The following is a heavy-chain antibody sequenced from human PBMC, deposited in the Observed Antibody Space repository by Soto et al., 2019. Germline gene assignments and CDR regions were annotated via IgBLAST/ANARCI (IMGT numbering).Heavy chain of an antibody. D-gene: IGHD2-15*01. J-gene: IGHJ6*02. V-gene: IGHV3-30-3*01. CDR2: ISYDGNNK. CDR3: ARAGCDGGSCYTLVGRRYGMDV. Sequence: QVQLVESGGGVVQPGRSLRLSCAASGFILSTYAMYWVRQAPGKGLEWVAVISYDGNNKYYADSVKGRFTISRDNSKNTLYLQMNSLRAEDTAVYYCARAGCDGGSCYTLVGRRYGMDVWGQGPTVTVSS. CDR1: GFILSTYA.